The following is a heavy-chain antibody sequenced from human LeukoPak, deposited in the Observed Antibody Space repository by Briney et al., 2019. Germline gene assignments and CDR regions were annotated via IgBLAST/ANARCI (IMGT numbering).Heavy chain of an antibody. CDR3: ARRIIRSITIFGVTSNYYYMDV. Sequence: ASVKVSCKASGYTFTSYDINWVRQATGQGLEWMGWMNPNSGNTGYAQKFQGRVTITRNTSISTAYMELSSLRSEDTAVYYCARRIIRSITIFGVTSNYYYMDVWGKGTTVTVSS. D-gene: IGHD3-3*01. V-gene: IGHV1-8*03. J-gene: IGHJ6*03. CDR1: GYTFTSYD. CDR2: MNPNSGNT.